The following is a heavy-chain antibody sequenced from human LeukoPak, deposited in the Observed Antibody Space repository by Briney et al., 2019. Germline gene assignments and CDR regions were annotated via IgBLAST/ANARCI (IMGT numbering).Heavy chain of an antibody. J-gene: IGHJ4*02. CDR3: ARDRGPSSSWHATTFDY. Sequence: SETLSLTCTVSGGSISSSSYYWGWIRQPPGKGLEWIGIIYYSGSTYYNPSLKSRVTISVDTSKNQFSLKLSSVTAADTAVYYCARDRGPSSSWHATTFDYWGQGTLVTVSS. D-gene: IGHD6-13*01. CDR1: GGSISSSSYY. CDR2: IYYSGST. V-gene: IGHV4-39*07.